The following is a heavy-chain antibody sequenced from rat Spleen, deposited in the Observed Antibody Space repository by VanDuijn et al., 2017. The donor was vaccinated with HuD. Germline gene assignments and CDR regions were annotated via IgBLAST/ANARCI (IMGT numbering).Heavy chain of an antibody. CDR1: GFTLSDYV. CDR3: TRLGTEAIGNWFSY. J-gene: IGHJ3*01. Sequence: EVKLVESGGGLVQPGRSLKLSCAASGFTLSDYVMHWIRQAPTKGLEWVASISPSGGSTYHRDSVKGRFTISRDNAKSTLYLQMDSLRSEDTATYYCTRLGTEAIGNWFSYWGQGTLVTVSS. V-gene: IGHV5-19*01. D-gene: IGHD1-11*01. CDR2: ISPSGGST.